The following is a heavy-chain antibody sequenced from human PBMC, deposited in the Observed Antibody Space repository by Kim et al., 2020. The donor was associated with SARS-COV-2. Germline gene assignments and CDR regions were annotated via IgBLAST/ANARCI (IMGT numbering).Heavy chain of an antibody. D-gene: IGHD3-9*01. CDR3: AREGDYDILTGFTAYGMDV. CDR2: IIPIFGTA. V-gene: IGHV1-69*13. J-gene: IGHJ6*02. CDR1: GGTFSSYA. Sequence: SVKVSCKASGGTFSSYAISWVRQAPGQGLEWMGGIIPIFGTANYAQKFQGRVTITADESTSTAYMELSSLRSEDTAVYYCAREGDYDILTGFTAYGMDVWGQGTTVTVSS.